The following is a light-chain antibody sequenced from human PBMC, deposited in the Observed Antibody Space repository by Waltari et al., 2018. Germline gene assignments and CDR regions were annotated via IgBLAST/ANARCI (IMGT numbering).Light chain of an antibody. V-gene: IGKV1-9*01. Sequence: PLTQSPTSLSASVGDRVPITCRASQGISRYFAWYQQKPGQLPKLLIYATSTLQMGVPSRFSGSGSGTDFTLTISSLQPEDFATYYCQDLNDFPFTFGQGTKLEI. CDR1: QGISRY. J-gene: IGKJ2*01. CDR2: ATS. CDR3: QDLNDFPFT.